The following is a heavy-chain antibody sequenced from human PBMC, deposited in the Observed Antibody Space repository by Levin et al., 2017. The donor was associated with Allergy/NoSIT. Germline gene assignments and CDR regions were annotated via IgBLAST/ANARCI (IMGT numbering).Heavy chain of an antibody. Sequence: GESLKISCAASGFTFSSYWMSWVRQAPGKGLEWVANIKQDGSEKYYVDSVKGRFTISRDNAKNSLYLQMNSLRAEDTAVYYCARELAAAEDYWGQGTLVTVSS. CDR1: GFTFSSYW. J-gene: IGHJ4*02. CDR3: ARELAAAEDY. V-gene: IGHV3-7*01. D-gene: IGHD6-13*01. CDR2: IKQDGSEK.